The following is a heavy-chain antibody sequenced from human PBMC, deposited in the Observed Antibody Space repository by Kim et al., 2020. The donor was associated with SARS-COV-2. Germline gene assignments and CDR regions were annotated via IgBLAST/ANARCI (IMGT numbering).Heavy chain of an antibody. V-gene: IGHV3-23*01. J-gene: IGHJ4*02. CDR3: AKDHESSGWPTFDY. Sequence: YAGSGKGRFTVSRDNAKNTLYPQMDNLRVEDTALYYCAKDHESSGWPTFDYWGQGTQVTVSS. D-gene: IGHD6-19*01.